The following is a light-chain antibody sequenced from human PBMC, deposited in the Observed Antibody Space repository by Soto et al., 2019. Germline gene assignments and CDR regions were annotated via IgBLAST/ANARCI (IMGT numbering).Light chain of an antibody. CDR3: QQYFSIPFT. Sequence: DIVMTQSPDSLAVSLDERATINCKSSQSVLYSSDNKNYLAWYQQKPGQPPKLLIYWASTRESGVPDRFSGSGSGTDFTLTISSLQAEDVAVYYCQQYFSIPFTFGPGTKVDFK. V-gene: IGKV4-1*01. CDR1: QSVLYSSDNKNY. J-gene: IGKJ3*01. CDR2: WAS.